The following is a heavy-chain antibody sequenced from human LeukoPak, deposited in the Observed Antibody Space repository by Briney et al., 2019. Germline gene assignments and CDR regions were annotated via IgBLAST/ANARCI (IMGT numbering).Heavy chain of an antibody. CDR2: INHSGST. CDR1: GGSFSGYY. J-gene: IGHJ4*02. Sequence: PSETLSLTCAVYGGSFSGYYWSWIRQPPGKGLEWIGEINHSGSTNYNPSLKSRVTISVDTSKNQFSLKLSSVTAADTAVYYCARAPYSSSWYTDYFDYWGQGTLVTVSS. CDR3: ARAPYSSSWYTDYFDY. D-gene: IGHD6-13*01. V-gene: IGHV4-34*01.